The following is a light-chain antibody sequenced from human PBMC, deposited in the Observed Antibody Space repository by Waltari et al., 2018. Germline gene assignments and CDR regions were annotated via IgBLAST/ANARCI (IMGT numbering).Light chain of an antibody. CDR1: RSDVGSYTL. V-gene: IGLV2-23*01. CDR2: DAS. CDR3: CSYAGSSTLI. Sequence: QSALTQPASVSGSPGQSIPISCPGTRSDVGSYTLVSWYKRPPGKGPQLIIYDASQRPSGVSSRFSGSKSGNTASLTISGLQAEDEADYYCCSYAGSSTLIFGGGTKVTVL. J-gene: IGLJ2*01.